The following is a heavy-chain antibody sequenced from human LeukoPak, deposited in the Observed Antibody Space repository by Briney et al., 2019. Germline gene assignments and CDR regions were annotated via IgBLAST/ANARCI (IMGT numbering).Heavy chain of an antibody. CDR3: ARDRAYSSPFDY. J-gene: IGHJ4*02. CDR2: ISYDGSNK. Sequence: PGGSLRLSCAASGFTFSSYAMHWVRQAPGKGLEWVAVISYDGSNKYYADSVKGRFTISRDNSKNTLYLQMNSLRAEDTAVYYCARDRAYSSPFDYWGQGTLVTVSS. D-gene: IGHD6-13*01. CDR1: GFTFSSYA. V-gene: IGHV3-30*04.